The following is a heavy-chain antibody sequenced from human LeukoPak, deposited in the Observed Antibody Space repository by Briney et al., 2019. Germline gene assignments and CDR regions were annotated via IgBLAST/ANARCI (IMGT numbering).Heavy chain of an antibody. Sequence: GGSLRLSCAASGFTFSSYAMSWVRQAPGKGLEWVSAISGSGGSTYYADSVKGRFTISRDNSKNTLYLQMNRLRAEDTAVYYCAKDYYDSSGHLDYWGQGTLVTVSS. CDR2: ISGSGGST. CDR3: AKDYYDSSGHLDY. J-gene: IGHJ4*02. CDR1: GFTFSSYA. D-gene: IGHD3-22*01. V-gene: IGHV3-23*01.